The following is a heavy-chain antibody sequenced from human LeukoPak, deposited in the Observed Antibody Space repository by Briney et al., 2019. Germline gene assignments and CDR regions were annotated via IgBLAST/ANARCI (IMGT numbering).Heavy chain of an antibody. CDR1: GFTFNSYP. V-gene: IGHV3-23*01. Sequence: GGSLRLSCAASGFTFNSYPMSWVRQAPWERLQWVSGISDSGGSTYYADSVKGRFTISRDNSKNTLYLQMNSLRADDTAVYYCAKLYSGSSYDAFDIWGQGTMVTVSS. D-gene: IGHD1-26*01. CDR3: AKLYSGSSYDAFDI. CDR2: ISDSGGST. J-gene: IGHJ3*02.